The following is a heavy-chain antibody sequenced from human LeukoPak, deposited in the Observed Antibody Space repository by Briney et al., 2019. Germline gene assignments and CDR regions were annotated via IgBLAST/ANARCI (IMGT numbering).Heavy chain of an antibody. CDR2: IYYSGST. CDR1: GGSISSYY. CDR3: ARTNYNTWFDP. V-gene: IGHV4-59*12. D-gene: IGHD3-10*01. J-gene: IGHJ5*02. Sequence: SETLSLTCTVSGGSISSYYWSWIRQPPGKGLEWIGYIYYSGSTNYNPSLKSRVTISVDTSKNQFSLKLSSVTAADTAVYYCARTNYNTWFDPWGQGTLVTVSS.